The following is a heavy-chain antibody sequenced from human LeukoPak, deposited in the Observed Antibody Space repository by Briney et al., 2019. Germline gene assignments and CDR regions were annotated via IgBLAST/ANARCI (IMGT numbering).Heavy chain of an antibody. CDR3: VRMNLKRLWEVWSWGPKKRDYYYMDV. CDR1: GYTFTSYD. CDR2: MNPNSGNT. Sequence: ASVKVSCKASGYTFTSYDINWVRQATGEGLEWMGWMNPNSGNTGYAQKFQGRVTMTRDTSISVAYMELRSLRSDDTAVYYCVRMNLKRLWEVWSWGPKKRDYYYMDVWGKGTTVTVSS. D-gene: IGHD1-1*01. J-gene: IGHJ6*03. V-gene: IGHV1-8*01.